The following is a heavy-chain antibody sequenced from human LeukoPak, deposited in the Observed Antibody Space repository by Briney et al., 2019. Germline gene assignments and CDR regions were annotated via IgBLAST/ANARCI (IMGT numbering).Heavy chain of an antibody. D-gene: IGHD6-13*01. CDR3: ARVVIAAAVLFDY. CDR1: GGSISSYY. CDR2: IYYSGST. J-gene: IGHJ4*01. V-gene: IGHV4-59*01. Sequence: SETLSLTCTVSGGSISSYYWSWIRQPPGKGLEWIGYIYYSGSTNYNPSLKSRVTISVDTSKNQFSLKLSSVTAADTAVYYCARVVIAAAVLFDYWGHGTLVTVSS.